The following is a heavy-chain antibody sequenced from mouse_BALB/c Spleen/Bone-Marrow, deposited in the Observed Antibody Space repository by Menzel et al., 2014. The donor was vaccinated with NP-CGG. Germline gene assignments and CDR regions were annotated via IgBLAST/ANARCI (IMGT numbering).Heavy chain of an antibody. Sequence: QVQLKESGAELAKPGASVKMSCKASGYTFTSYWMHWIKQRPGQGLEWIGYINPSTTYSAYNQKFKDKATLTADKSSSTAYMQLSSLTSEDSAVYYCARQITTADYATDYWGQGTSVTVSS. CDR1: GYTFTSYW. V-gene: IGHV1-7*01. D-gene: IGHD1-2*01. CDR3: ARQITTADYATDY. CDR2: INPSTTYS. J-gene: IGHJ4*01.